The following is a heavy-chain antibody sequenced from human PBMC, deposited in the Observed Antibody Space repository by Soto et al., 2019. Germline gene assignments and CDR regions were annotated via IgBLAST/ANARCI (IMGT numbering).Heavy chain of an antibody. Sequence: SLRLSCAASGFTFSSYWMSWVRQAPGKGLEWVANIKQDGSEKYYVDSVKGRFTISRDNAKNSRYLQMYSLRAEDTAVYYCARDLRRYSSGWYGVFDYGGQGTLVTVSS. J-gene: IGHJ4*02. V-gene: IGHV3-7*03. CDR3: ARDLRRYSSGWYGVFDY. CDR2: IKQDGSEK. CDR1: GFTFSSYW. D-gene: IGHD6-19*01.